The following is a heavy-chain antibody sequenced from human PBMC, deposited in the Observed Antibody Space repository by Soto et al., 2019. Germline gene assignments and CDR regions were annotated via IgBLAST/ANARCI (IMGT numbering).Heavy chain of an antibody. CDR3: AKDVEPFGGVIVSPQYNWFDP. D-gene: IGHD3-16*02. V-gene: IGHV3-9*01. J-gene: IGHJ5*02. CDR2: ISWNSGSI. CDR1: GFTFDDYA. Sequence: GGSLRLSCAASGFTFDDYAMHWVRQAPGKGLEWVSGISWNSGSIGYADSVKGRFTNSRDNAKNSLYLQMNSLGAEDTALYYCAKDVEPFGGVIVSPQYNWFDPWGQGTLVTVSS.